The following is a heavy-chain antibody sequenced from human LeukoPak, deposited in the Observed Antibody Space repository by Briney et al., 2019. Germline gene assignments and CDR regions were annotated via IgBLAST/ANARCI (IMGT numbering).Heavy chain of an antibody. CDR1: GFSFSSYW. V-gene: IGHV3-7*01. J-gene: IGHJ4*02. Sequence: GGSPRLSCAVSGFSFSSYWMNWVRQAPGKGLEWVANINQNGSEKYYVDSVKGRFTISRDNAKNSLYLQMNSLRGEDTAVYYCARGGWNTYCSSTSCFDYWGQGTLVTVSS. CDR3: ARGGWNTYCSSTSCFDY. D-gene: IGHD2-2*01. CDR2: INQNGSEK.